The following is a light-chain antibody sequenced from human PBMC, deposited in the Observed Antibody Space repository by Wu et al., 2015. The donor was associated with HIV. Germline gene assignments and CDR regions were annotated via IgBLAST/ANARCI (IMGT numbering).Light chain of an antibody. Sequence: EIVMTQSPATLSVSPGERATLSCRASQSVSSKFAWYQQKPGQAPRLPIYDASTRATGIPARFSGTGSGTEFTLTINNMQSEDFAAYFCQQYYDWPPVTFGGGTKVEI. V-gene: IGKV3D-15*01. CDR1: QSVSSK. CDR2: DAS. CDR3: QQYYDWPPVT. J-gene: IGKJ4*01.